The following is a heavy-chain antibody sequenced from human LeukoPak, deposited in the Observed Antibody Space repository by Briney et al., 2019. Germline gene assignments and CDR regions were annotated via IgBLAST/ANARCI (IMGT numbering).Heavy chain of an antibody. D-gene: IGHD5-18*01. CDR3: ARDVGIQFLVGDYFDY. V-gene: IGHV4-39*07. J-gene: IGHJ4*02. Sequence: PSETLSLTCTVSGGSVNSNNYYWAWVRQSPGKGLEWIGAVYFTGSTQYNPSLKSRVTISVDTSKDQFSLKLASATAADTAVYYCARDVGIQFLVGDYFDYWGQGILVTVSS. CDR1: GGSVNSNNYY. CDR2: VYFTGST.